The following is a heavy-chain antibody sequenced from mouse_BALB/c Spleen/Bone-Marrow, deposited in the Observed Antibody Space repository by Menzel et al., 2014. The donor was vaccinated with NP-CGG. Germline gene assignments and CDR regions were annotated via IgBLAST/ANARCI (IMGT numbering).Heavy chain of an antibody. V-gene: IGHV1-9*01. CDR2: ILPGSGST. Sequence: QVQLQQSGAELMKPGASMKISCKATGYIFSSYWIEWVKQRPGHGLEWIGEILPGSGSTNYNEKFKGKATFTADTSSNTAYVQLSSLTSEDSAVYYCARYGNYAMDYWGQGTSVTVSS. CDR3: ARYGNYAMDY. CDR1: GYIFSSYW. D-gene: IGHD2-1*01. J-gene: IGHJ4*01.